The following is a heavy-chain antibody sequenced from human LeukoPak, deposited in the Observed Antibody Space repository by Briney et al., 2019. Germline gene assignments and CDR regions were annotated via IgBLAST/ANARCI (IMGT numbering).Heavy chain of an antibody. CDR1: GCTFSSYE. J-gene: IGHJ6*04. CDR2: ISSSGSTR. V-gene: IGHV3-48*03. Sequence: GGSLRLSCAASGCTFSSYEMNWVRQAPGKGLEWVSYISSSGSTRYYADSVKGRFTISRDNAKNSLYLQLNSLRAEDTAVYYCARGVEVWGKGTTVTISS. CDR3: ARGVEV.